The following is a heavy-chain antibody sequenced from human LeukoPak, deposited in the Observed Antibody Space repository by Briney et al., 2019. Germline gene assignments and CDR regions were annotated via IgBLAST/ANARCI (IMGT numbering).Heavy chain of an antibody. V-gene: IGHV1-18*01. CDR3: ARSPRFHNQYYFDY. CDR1: GYTFTSYG. Sequence: ASVKVSCKASGYTFTSYGISWVRQAPGQGLKWMGWISAYNGNTNYAQKLQGRVTMTTDTSTSTAYMELRSLRSDDTAVYYCARSPRFHNQYYFDYWGQGTLVTVSS. D-gene: IGHD1-14*01. J-gene: IGHJ4*02. CDR2: ISAYNGNT.